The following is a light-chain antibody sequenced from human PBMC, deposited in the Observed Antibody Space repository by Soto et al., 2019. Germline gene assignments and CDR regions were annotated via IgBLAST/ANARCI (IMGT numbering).Light chain of an antibody. V-gene: IGLV2-8*01. CDR2: EVT. Sequence: QSALTQPPSASGFPGQSVTISCTGSSSDVGGHDQVSWYQQHPGKAPKLLIYEVTKRPSGGPDRVSASKSGNTASLTGSGLQGEEEADYYCKSYAGSGTRGLGGGTKRTVL. J-gene: IGLJ3*02. CDR3: KSYAGSGTRG. CDR1: SSDVGGHDQ.